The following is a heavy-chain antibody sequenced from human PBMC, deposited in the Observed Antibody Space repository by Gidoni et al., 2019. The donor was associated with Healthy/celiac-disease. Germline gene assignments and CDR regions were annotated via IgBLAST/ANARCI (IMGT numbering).Heavy chain of an antibody. J-gene: IGHJ6*02. V-gene: IGHV1-69*01. CDR3: AAPMYSGSYYYYYGMDV. D-gene: IGHD1-26*01. CDR1: GGTFSSYA. Sequence: QVQLVQSGAEVKKHGSSVKVSCKASGGTFSSYASSWVRQAPGQGLEWMGGIIPIFGTANYAQKVQGRVTITADESTSTAYMELSSLRAEDTAVYYCAAPMYSGSYYYYYGMDVWGQGTTVTVSS. CDR2: IIPIFGTA.